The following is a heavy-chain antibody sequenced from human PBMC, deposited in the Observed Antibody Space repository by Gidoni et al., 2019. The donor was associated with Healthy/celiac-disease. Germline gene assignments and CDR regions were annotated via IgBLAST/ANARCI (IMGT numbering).Heavy chain of an antibody. D-gene: IGHD4-17*01. CDR2: ISGSGDST. J-gene: IGHJ3*02. CDR1: GFHFSSYA. Sequence: EVQLLEFGGGLVQPGGSLRLYCEASGFHFSSYAKSWVRHAPGKGMEWISAISGSGDSTYYADSVKSRSTISRDNSKNTLYLQMNSLRAEDTAVDYCAKDRATVTTDAFDIWGQGTMVTVSS. V-gene: IGHV3-23*01. CDR3: AKDRATVTTDAFDI.